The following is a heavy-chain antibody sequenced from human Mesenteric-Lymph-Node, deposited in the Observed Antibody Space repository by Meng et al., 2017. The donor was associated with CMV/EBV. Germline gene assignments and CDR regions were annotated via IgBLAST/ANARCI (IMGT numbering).Heavy chain of an antibody. V-gene: IGHV4-34*01. J-gene: IGHJ4*02. CDR1: VGSFSGYY. CDR3: ARGRYGGTYYFDY. Sequence: GSLRLSCAVSVGSFSGYYWSWIRQFPGKGLEWIGEINDGGNTYYNPSLKSRVTISIDTSRNQVSLKLWSVTAADTAVYYCARGRYGGTYYFDYWGQGTLVTVSS. CDR2: INDGGNT. D-gene: IGHD5-18*01.